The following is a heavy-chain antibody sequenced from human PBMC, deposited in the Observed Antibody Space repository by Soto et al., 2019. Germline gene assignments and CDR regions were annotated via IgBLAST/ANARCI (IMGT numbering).Heavy chain of an antibody. CDR2: INWNGGST. V-gene: IGHV3-20*04. CDR1: GFTFDDYG. CDR3: ARRHSSKLNSYYFDY. Sequence: GGSLRLSCAASGFTFDDYGMSWVRQAPGKGLEWVSGINWNGGSTGYADSVKGRFTISRDNAKNSLYLQMNSLRAEDTALYYCARRHSSKLNSYYFDYWGQGTLVTVSS. J-gene: IGHJ4*02. D-gene: IGHD6-13*01.